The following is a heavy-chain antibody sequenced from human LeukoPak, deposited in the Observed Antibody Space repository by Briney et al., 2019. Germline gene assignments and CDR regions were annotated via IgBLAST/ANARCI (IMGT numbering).Heavy chain of an antibody. CDR2: IKGDESAR. V-gene: IGHV3-7*01. CDR3: ARDVGGSLDY. Sequence: GGSLRLSCAASGFTFSTYWMAWVRQAPGKGLEWVANIKGDESARHQADSVKGRFTISRDNAQNSVYLQMRSLRGEDTAVYYGARDVGGSLDYWGQGTLVTVSS. D-gene: IGHD1-26*01. CDR1: GFTFSTYW. J-gene: IGHJ4*02.